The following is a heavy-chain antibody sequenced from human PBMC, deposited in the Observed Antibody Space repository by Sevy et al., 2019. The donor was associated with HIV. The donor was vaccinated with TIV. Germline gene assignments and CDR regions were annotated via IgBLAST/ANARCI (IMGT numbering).Heavy chain of an antibody. Sequence: GGSLRLSCVVSGFTFSNYAMTWVRQAPGKGLEWVSVISGFGGTTYYTDSVKGRFTISRDNSKNTLYLQMNSLRAHDTDVYYCAKVPGYTYVPHLWGKGTMVTVSS. V-gene: IGHV3-23*01. CDR3: AKVPGYTYVPHL. CDR1: GFTFSNYA. D-gene: IGHD5-18*01. J-gene: IGHJ6*04. CDR2: ISGFGGTT.